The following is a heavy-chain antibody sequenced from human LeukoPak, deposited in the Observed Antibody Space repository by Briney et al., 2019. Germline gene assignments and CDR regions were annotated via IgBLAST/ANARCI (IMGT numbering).Heavy chain of an antibody. CDR2: ISSGGST. CDR3: GRVGDGYNDNY. D-gene: IGHD5-24*01. CDR1: GYTVSSDY. J-gene: IGHJ4*02. V-gene: IGHV3-66*01. Sequence: PGGSLRLSCAASGYTVSSDYMGWVRQAPEKGLEWVSLISSGGSTYYADSLKGRFTISRDNSKNTLYLQMNSLRAEDTAVYYCGRVGDGYNDNYGGQGTLVTVSS.